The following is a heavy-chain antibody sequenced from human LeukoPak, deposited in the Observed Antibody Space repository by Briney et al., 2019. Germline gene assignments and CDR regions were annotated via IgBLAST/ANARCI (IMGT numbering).Heavy chain of an antibody. CDR3: ARESLGPPYYFDY. V-gene: IGHV4-61*02. CDR1: GGSISTGADY. CDR2: IYTSGST. D-gene: IGHD1-26*01. Sequence: SETLSLTCTVSGGSISTGADYWSWIRQPAGKGLEWIGRIYTSGSTNYNPSLKSRVTISVDTSKIQFFLKLSSVTAADTAVYYCARESLGPPYYFDYWGQGTLVTVSS. J-gene: IGHJ4*02.